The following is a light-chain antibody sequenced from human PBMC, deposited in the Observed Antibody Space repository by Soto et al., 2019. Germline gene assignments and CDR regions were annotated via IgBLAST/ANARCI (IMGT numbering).Light chain of an antibody. Sequence: EIVMTQSPATLSVSPGERATVSCRASQSVSSNLAWYQQKPGQAPRLLIYGASTRATGIPARFSGSGSGTEFTPTIGSLQSEDFAVYYCQQYNNWPRTLGQGTKLEIK. CDR2: GAS. CDR1: QSVSSN. CDR3: QQYNNWPRT. J-gene: IGKJ2*01. V-gene: IGKV3-15*01.